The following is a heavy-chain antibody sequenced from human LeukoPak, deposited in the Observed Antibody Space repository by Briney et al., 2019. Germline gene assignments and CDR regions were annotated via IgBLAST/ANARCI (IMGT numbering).Heavy chain of an antibody. Sequence: GGSLRLSCAASEFTFSAFWMSWVRQTPGKGLEWVANINQDGSAKHYVDSVKGRFTVSRDNAENSLYLQTNSLRAEDTAVYYCARLWGNATIFDLWGQGTLVTVSS. D-gene: IGHD5-12*01. CDR1: EFTFSAFW. CDR3: ARLWGNATIFDL. CDR2: INQDGSAK. V-gene: IGHV3-7*01. J-gene: IGHJ4*02.